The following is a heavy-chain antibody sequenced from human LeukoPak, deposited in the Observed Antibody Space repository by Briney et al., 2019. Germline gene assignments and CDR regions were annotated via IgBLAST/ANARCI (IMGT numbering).Heavy chain of an antibody. J-gene: IGHJ5*02. Sequence: GESLKISCKGSGSSFTSYWIGWVRQMPGKGVEWMGIIYPGDSDTRYSPSFQGQVTISADKSISTAYLQWSSLKASDTAMYYCARLRRSWQQLVWFDPWGQGTLVTVSS. CDR1: GSSFTSYW. V-gene: IGHV5-51*01. CDR2: IYPGDSDT. CDR3: ARLRRSWQQLVWFDP. D-gene: IGHD6-13*01.